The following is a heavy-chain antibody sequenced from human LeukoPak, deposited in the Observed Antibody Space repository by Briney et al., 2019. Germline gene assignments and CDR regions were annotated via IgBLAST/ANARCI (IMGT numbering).Heavy chain of an antibody. V-gene: IGHV1-2*02. CDR3: ARYCPSSCNAGDTFDI. Sequence: ASVKVSCKASGYTFTGHYLHWVRQAPGQGLEWMGWLNPNNGGTKCAQKFQGRVTMTRDTSIATAYMELSSLRSDDTAVYYCARYCPSSCNAGDTFDIWGQGTVVTVSS. CDR1: GYTFTGHY. CDR2: LNPNNGGT. D-gene: IGHD2-2*01. J-gene: IGHJ3*02.